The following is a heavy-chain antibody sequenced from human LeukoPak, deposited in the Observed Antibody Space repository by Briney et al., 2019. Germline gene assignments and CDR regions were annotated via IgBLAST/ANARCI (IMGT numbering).Heavy chain of an antibody. CDR3: AKDLAGGDSVS. J-gene: IGHJ4*02. D-gene: IGHD4-17*01. CDR1: GFTFSTYA. V-gene: IGHV3-30*18. Sequence: GRSLRLSCATSGFTFSTYAIHWVRQAPGKGLEWVSIISYDGSKKYYADSVKGRFTISRDNSKNTLYLQMNSLRAEDTAVYYCAKDLAGGDSVSWGQGTLVAVSS. CDR2: ISYDGSKK.